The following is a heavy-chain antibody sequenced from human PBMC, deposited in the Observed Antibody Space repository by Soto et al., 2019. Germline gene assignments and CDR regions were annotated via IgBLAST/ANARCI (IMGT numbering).Heavy chain of an antibody. CDR1: SGSFSGYY. CDR2: ISQSGNT. Sequence: SETLSLTCSIYSGSFSGYYWSWIRQPPGKGLEWIGEISQSGNTNYSPSLKSRVSISIDTSKKQFSLNLASVSAADTAVYYCARAPKVSGSSQTRPDFWGQGTLVTVS. J-gene: IGHJ4*02. V-gene: IGHV4-34*01. D-gene: IGHD6-6*01. CDR3: ARAPKVSGSSQTRPDF.